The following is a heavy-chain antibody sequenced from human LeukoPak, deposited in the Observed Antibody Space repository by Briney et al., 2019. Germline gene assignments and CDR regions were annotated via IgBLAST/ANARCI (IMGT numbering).Heavy chain of an antibody. J-gene: IGHJ3*02. CDR1: GFTFSSYG. V-gene: IGHV3-33*01. CDR3: ARDGSCGGDCYSFGIDAFDI. CDR2: IWYDGSNK. D-gene: IGHD2-21*02. Sequence: PGRSLRLSCAASGFTFSSYGMHWVRQAPGKGLEWVSVIWYDGSNKYYADSVKGRFTISRDNSKNTLYLQMNTLRAEDTAVYYCARDGSCGGDCYSFGIDAFDIWGQGTMVTVSS.